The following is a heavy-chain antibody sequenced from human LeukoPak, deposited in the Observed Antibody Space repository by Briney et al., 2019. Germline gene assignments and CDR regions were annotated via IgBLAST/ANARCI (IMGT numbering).Heavy chain of an antibody. J-gene: IGHJ4*02. CDR1: GYSFTSYW. CDR3: ARHSPQYYDSSGYCD. D-gene: IGHD3-22*01. CDR2: IYPGDSDT. V-gene: IGHV5-51*01. Sequence: GESLKISCKGAGYSFTSYWIGWVRQMPGKGLEWMGIIYPGDSDTRYSPPFQGQVTISADKSISTAYLQWSSLKASDTAMYYCARHSPQYYDSSGYCDWGQGTLVTVSS.